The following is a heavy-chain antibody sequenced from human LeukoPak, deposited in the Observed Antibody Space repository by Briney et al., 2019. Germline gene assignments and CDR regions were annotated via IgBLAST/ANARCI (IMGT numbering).Heavy chain of an antibody. CDR3: AKDDPVDTAMGFDY. Sequence: GGSLRLSCAASGFTFSDYYMSWIRQAPGKGLEWVSYISSSGSTIYYADSVKGRFTISRDNAKNTLYLQMNSLRAEDTAVYYCAKDDPVDTAMGFDYWGQGTLVTVSS. V-gene: IGHV3-11*04. CDR1: GFTFSDYY. CDR2: ISSSGSTI. J-gene: IGHJ4*02. D-gene: IGHD5-18*01.